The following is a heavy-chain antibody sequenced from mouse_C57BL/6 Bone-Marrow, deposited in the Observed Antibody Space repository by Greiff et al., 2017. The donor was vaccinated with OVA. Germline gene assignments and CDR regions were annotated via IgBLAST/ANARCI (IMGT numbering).Heavy chain of an antibody. CDR3: ARGGTSAY. V-gene: IGHV5-6*01. CDR2: ISSGGSYT. CDR1: GFTFSSYG. Sequence: EVKLVESGGDLVKPGGSLKLSCAASGFTFSSYGMSWVRQTPDKRLEWVATISSGGSYTYYPDSVKGRFTISRDNAKNTLYLQMSSLKSEDTAMYYCARGGTSAYWGQGTLVTVSA. D-gene: IGHD3-3*01. J-gene: IGHJ3*01.